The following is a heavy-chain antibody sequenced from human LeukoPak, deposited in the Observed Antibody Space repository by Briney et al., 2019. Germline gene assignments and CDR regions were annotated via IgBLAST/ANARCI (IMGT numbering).Heavy chain of an antibody. Sequence: SETLSLTCTVSGYSISSGYYWGWIRQPPGKGLEWIGSIYHSGSTYYNPSLKSRVTMSVDTSKNQFSLKLSSVTAADTAVYYCASARTTAFMDVWGKGTTVTVSS. CDR2: IYHSGST. D-gene: IGHD2-2*01. V-gene: IGHV4-38-2*02. CDR3: ASARTTAFMDV. CDR1: GYSISSGYY. J-gene: IGHJ6*04.